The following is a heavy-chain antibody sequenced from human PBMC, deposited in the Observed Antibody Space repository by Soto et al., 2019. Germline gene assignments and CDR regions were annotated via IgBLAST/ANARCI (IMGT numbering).Heavy chain of an antibody. V-gene: IGHV1-2*04. J-gene: IGHJ6*02. CDR1: GYTFTGYY. CDR3: AREEYCSSTSCYRYYGMDV. Sequence: ASVKVSCKASGYTFTGYYMHWVRQAPGQGLEWMGWTNPNSGGTNYAQKFQGWVTMTRDTSISTAYMELSRLRSDDTAVYYCAREEYCSSTSCYRYYGMDVWGQGTTVTVSS. D-gene: IGHD2-2*02. CDR2: TNPNSGGT.